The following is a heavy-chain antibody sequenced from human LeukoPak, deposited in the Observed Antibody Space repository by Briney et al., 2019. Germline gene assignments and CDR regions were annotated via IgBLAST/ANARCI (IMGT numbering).Heavy chain of an antibody. V-gene: IGHV3-23*01. CDR1: GFILSNYA. CDR3: AKDSEAGDLGAFDI. Sequence: GGSLRLSCATSGFILSNYAMSWVRQAPGKGLEWVSAISGSGGSTYYADSVKGRFTISRDNSKNTLYLQMNSLRAEDTAVYYCAKDSEAGDLGAFDIWGQGTMVTVSS. J-gene: IGHJ3*02. CDR2: ISGSGGST. D-gene: IGHD3-10*01.